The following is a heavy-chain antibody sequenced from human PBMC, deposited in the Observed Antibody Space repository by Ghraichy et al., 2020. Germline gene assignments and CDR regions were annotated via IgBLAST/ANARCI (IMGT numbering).Heavy chain of an antibody. Sequence: GESLNISCAASGFTFSSYWMHWVRQAPGKGLVWVSRINSDGGSTTYADSVKGRFTISKDNAKNTLYLQMNSLRAEDTAVYYCVKDLVGGGFGAYGMAVWGQGTTVTVSS. D-gene: IGHD2-21*01. CDR1: GFTFSSYW. V-gene: IGHV3-74*01. J-gene: IGHJ6*02. CDR2: INSDGGST. CDR3: VKDLVGGGFGAYGMAV.